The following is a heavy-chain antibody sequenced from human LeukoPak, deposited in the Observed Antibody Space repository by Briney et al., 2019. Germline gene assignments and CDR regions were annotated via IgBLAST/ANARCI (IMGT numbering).Heavy chain of an antibody. Sequence: SVQVSCQASGGTFSSYAISWVRQAPRQGLEWMGGIIPIFGTANYAQKFQGRVTITADESTSTAYMELSSLRSEDTAVYYCATTSDGYKLTTPLDYWGQGTLVTVSS. J-gene: IGHJ4*02. CDR2: IIPIFGTA. CDR1: GGTFSSYA. CDR3: ATTSDGYKLTTPLDY. D-gene: IGHD5-24*01. V-gene: IGHV1-69*13.